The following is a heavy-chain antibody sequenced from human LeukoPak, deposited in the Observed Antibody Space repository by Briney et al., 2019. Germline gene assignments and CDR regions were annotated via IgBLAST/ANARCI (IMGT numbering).Heavy chain of an antibody. D-gene: IGHD3-10*01. Sequence: SETLSLTCTVSGGSISSYYWSWIRQPAGKGLEWIGRIYTSGSTNYNPSLKSRVTMSVDTSKNQFSLKLSSVTAADTAVYYCATYPNYYGSGSYFDPWGQGTLVTVSS. J-gene: IGHJ5*02. CDR1: GGSISSYY. CDR2: IYTSGST. CDR3: ATYPNYYGSGSYFDP. V-gene: IGHV4-4*07.